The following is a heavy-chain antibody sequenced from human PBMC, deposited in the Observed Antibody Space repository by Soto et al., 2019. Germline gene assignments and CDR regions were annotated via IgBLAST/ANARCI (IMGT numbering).Heavy chain of an antibody. V-gene: IGHV3-15*01. Sequence: GGSLRLSCAASGFTFSNAWMSWVRQAPGKGLEWVGRIKSKTDGGTTDYAAPVKGRFTILRDDSKNTLYLQMNSLKTEDTAVYYCTTEATVTAFDIWGQGTMVTVSS. CDR1: GFTFSNAW. J-gene: IGHJ3*02. D-gene: IGHD4-4*01. CDR3: TTEATVTAFDI. CDR2: IKSKTDGGTT.